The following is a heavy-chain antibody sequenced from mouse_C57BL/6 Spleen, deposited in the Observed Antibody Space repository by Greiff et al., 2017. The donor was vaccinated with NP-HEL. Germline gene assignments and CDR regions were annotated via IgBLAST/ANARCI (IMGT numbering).Heavy chain of an antibody. Sequence: QVQLKQPGAELVKPGASVKLSCKASGYTFTSYWMQWVKQRPGQGLEWIGEIDPSDSYTNYNQKFKGKATLTVDTSSSTAYMQLSSLTSEDSAVYYCARLRQLRFDYWGQGTTLTVSS. V-gene: IGHV1-50*01. CDR3: ARLRQLRFDY. D-gene: IGHD3-2*02. CDR1: GYTFTSYW. J-gene: IGHJ2*01. CDR2: IDPSDSYT.